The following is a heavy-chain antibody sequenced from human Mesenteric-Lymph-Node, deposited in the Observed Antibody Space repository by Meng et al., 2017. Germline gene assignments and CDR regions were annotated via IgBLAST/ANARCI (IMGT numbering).Heavy chain of an antibody. J-gene: IGHJ2*01. Sequence: VRLQASGPGLVNPSPTLFLTCTFSGGSISSGGYYWSWIRQPPGKCLELIGHIYYSGSTSYNPSLKSRVTITVDTSNNQFSLKLSSVTAADTAVYYCARVGWRQWSFDLWGRGTLVTVSS. D-gene: IGHD5-18*01. CDR2: IYYSGST. CDR3: ARVGWRQWSFDL. V-gene: IGHV4-30-4*01. CDR1: GGSISSGGYY.